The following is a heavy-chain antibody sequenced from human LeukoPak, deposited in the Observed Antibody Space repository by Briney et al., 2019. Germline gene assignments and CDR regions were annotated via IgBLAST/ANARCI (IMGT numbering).Heavy chain of an antibody. D-gene: IGHD3-10*01. Sequence: PSQTLSLTCTVSGGSISSGGYYWSWIRQPPGKGLEWIGYIYYSGSTYYNPSLKSRVTISVDTSKNQFSLKLSSVTAADAAVYYCAREHYYGSGIDYWGQGTLVTVSS. CDR1: GGSISSGGYY. CDR3: AREHYYGSGIDY. V-gene: IGHV4-31*03. CDR2: IYYSGST. J-gene: IGHJ4*02.